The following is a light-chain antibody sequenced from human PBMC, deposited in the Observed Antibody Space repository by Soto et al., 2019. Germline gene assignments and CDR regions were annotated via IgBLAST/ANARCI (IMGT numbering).Light chain of an antibody. J-gene: IGLJ3*02. CDR3: SSHAGIKHWV. V-gene: IGLV2-8*01. CDR1: SSDVGGYNY. CDR2: EGN. Sequence: QSVLTQPPSASGSPGHSVTLSCTGTSSDVGGYNYVSWYQQHPGKAPKLIISEGNKRPSGVPDRFSGSKSGNTASLTVSGLQAEDEADYYCSSHAGIKHWVFGGGTKVTVL.